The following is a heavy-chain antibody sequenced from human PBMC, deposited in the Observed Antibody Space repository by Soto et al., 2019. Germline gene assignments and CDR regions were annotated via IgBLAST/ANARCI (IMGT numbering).Heavy chain of an antibody. CDR3: ARLVMTTVHMKEVAIDH. CDR1: GGSISSYY. D-gene: IGHD4-17*01. Sequence: SETLSLTCTVSGGSISSYYWSWIRQPPGKGLEWIGYIYYSGSTNYNPSLKSRVTISVDTSKNQFSLKLSSVTAADTAVYYCARLVMTTVHMKEVAIDHWGQGPLGT. J-gene: IGHJ5*02. V-gene: IGHV4-59*01. CDR2: IYYSGST.